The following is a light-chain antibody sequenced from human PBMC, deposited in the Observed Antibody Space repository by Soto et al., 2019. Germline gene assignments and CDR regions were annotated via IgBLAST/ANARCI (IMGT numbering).Light chain of an antibody. CDR2: EAS. CDR1: SSDVGSYNL. CDR3: CSYAGSRIHV. J-gene: IGLJ1*01. Sequence: QSVLTQPASVSGSPGQSITISCTGTSSDVGSYNLVSWYQQHPGKAPKLMIYEASKRPSGVSHRFSGSKSGSTASLTISGLQAEDEADYYCCSYAGSRIHVFGSGTRSPS. V-gene: IGLV2-23*01.